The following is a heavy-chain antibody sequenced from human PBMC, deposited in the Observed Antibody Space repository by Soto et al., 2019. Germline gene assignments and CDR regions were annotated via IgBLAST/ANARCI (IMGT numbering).Heavy chain of an antibody. CDR1: GGSFSGYY. J-gene: IGHJ6*02. CDR2: INHSGST. Sequence: PSETLSLTCAVYGGSFSGYYWSWIRQPPGKGLEWIGEINHSGSTNYNPSLKSRVTISVDTSKNQFSLKLSSVTAADTAVYYCATSAILTGYDDYYFGMDVWGQGTTVTVSS. V-gene: IGHV4-34*01. CDR3: ATSAILTGYDDYYFGMDV. D-gene: IGHD3-9*01.